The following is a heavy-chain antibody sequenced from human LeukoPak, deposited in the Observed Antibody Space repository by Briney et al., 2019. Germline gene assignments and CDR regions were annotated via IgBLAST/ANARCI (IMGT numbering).Heavy chain of an antibody. CDR3: VRDPSYYDILTGYYTPSYYFDY. CDR1: GFTFSSYW. V-gene: IGHV3-7*03. Sequence: GGSLRLSCAASGFTFSSYWMSWVRQAPGKGLEWVANIKQDGSEKYYVDSVKGRFTISRDNAKNSLYLQMNSLRAEDTAVYYCVRDPSYYDILTGYYTPSYYFDYWGQGTLVTVAS. CDR2: IKQDGSEK. J-gene: IGHJ4*02. D-gene: IGHD3-9*01.